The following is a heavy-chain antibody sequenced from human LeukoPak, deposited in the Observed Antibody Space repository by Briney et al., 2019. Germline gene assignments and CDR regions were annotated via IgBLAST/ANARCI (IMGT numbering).Heavy chain of an antibody. V-gene: IGHV3-23*01. J-gene: IGHJ4*02. Sequence: GGSLRLSCAASGFTFSSYAMSWVRQAPGKGLEWVSAIRGSGGSTYYADSVKGRFTISRDNSKNTLYLQMNSLRAEDTAVYYCAKDVGDYYDSSGPEGYWGQGTLVTVSS. CDR1: GFTFSSYA. CDR2: IRGSGGST. D-gene: IGHD3-22*01. CDR3: AKDVGDYYDSSGPEGY.